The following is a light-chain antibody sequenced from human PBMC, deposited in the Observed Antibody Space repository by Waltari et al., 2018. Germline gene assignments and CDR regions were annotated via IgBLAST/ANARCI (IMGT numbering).Light chain of an antibody. CDR3: QHYVRLPVT. Sequence: EIVLTQSPGTLSLSPGERATLSCRASQSVCRALAWYQQKPGQAPRLLISGASNRASGIPDRFSGSGSGTDFSLTISRLEPEDFAVYHCQHYVRLPVTFGQGTRVEIK. CDR1: QSVCRA. V-gene: IGKV3-20*01. CDR2: GAS. J-gene: IGKJ1*01.